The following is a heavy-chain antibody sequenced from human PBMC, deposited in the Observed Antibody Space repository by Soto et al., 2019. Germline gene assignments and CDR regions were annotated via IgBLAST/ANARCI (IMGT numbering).Heavy chain of an antibody. J-gene: IGHJ6*02. V-gene: IGHV1-69*13. CDR2: IIPIFGTA. CDR1: GGGFSVYV. Sequence: GASVKGSCKAAGGGFSVYVISCGLQAPEQGLEWMGGIIPIFGTANYAQKFQGRVTITADESTSTAYMELSSLRSEDTAVYYCARPHRGTIFGVVIPRPYYYGMDVWGQGTTVTVS. CDR3: ARPHRGTIFGVVIPRPYYYGMDV. D-gene: IGHD3-3*01.